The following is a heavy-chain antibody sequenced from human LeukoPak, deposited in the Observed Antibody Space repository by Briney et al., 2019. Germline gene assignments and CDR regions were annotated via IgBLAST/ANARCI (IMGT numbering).Heavy chain of an antibody. V-gene: IGHV3-74*01. D-gene: IGHD3-22*01. Sequence: GGSLRLSCAASGFTFRSYAMNWVRQVPGKGPVWVSRIKTDGSITDYADSVKGRFTISRDNAKNTLYLQMNSLRAEDTAVYYCARDLYRIVVVPHYFDYWGQGTLVTVSS. J-gene: IGHJ4*02. CDR1: GFTFRSYA. CDR2: IKTDGSIT. CDR3: ARDLYRIVVVPHYFDY.